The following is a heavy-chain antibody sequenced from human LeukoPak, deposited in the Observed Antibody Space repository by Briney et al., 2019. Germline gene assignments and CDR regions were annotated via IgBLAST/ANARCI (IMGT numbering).Heavy chain of an antibody. V-gene: IGHV3-30*18. D-gene: IGHD5-18*01. CDR2: ISYDGSNK. Sequence: GRSLRLSCAASGFTFSSHGMHWVRQAPGKRLEWVAVISYDGSNKYYADSVKGRFTISRDNSKNTLYLQMNSLRAEDTAVYYCAKDSGGYTYVFDYWGQGTLVTVSS. J-gene: IGHJ4*02. CDR1: GFTFSSHG. CDR3: AKDSGGYTYVFDY.